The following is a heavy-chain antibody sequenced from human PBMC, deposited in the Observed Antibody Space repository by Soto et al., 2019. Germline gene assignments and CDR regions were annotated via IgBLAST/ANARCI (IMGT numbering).Heavy chain of an antibody. CDR1: SGSISSSRW. Sequence: QVQLQESGPGLVKPSGTLSLICAVSSGSISSSRWWSWVRQPPGKGLEWIGEIYHSGSTNYNPSLKSRVAISVDKSKNQFSLKVSSVTAADTAVYYCATYYDILTGYTFDSWGQGTLVTVSS. D-gene: IGHD3-9*01. V-gene: IGHV4-4*02. CDR3: ATYYDILTGYTFDS. J-gene: IGHJ4*02. CDR2: IYHSGST.